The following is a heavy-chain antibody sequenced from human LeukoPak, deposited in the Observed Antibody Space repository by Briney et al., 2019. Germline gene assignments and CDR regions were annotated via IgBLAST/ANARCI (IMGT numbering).Heavy chain of an antibody. CDR3: ARSWKAGG. CDR2: ISGSSSHT. V-gene: IGHV3-11*06. CDR1: GFTFSDYY. D-gene: IGHD1-1*01. Sequence: PGGSLRLSCAASGFTFSDYYMTWMRQAPGKGVEWVSYISGSSSHTNYVDSVKGRFTISRGNAKNSLYLQINSLRAEDTAVYYCARSWKAGGWGQGTLVTVSS. J-gene: IGHJ4*02.